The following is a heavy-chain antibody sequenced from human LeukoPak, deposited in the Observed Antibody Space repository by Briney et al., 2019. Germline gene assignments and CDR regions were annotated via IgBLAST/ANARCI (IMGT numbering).Heavy chain of an antibody. V-gene: IGHV4-34*01. CDR1: GGSFSGYY. CDR3: AREGVVYFDL. D-gene: IGHD3-16*01. Sequence: PSETLSLTCAVYGGSFSGYYWSWIRQPPGKGLEWIGEINHGGSTNYNPSLKSRVTISVDTSKNQFSLKLSSVTAADTAVYYCAREGVVYFDLWGRGTLVTVSS. J-gene: IGHJ2*01. CDR2: INHGGST.